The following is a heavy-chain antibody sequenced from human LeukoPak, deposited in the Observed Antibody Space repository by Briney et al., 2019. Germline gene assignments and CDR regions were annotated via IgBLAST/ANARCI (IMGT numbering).Heavy chain of an antibody. CDR2: IFSGGGT. CDR3: ARGQPYCSGGSCHLAG. D-gene: IGHD2-15*01. V-gene: IGHV3-53*01. J-gene: IGHJ3*01. CDR1: GFTVSNYY. Sequence: PGGSLRLSCAASGFTVSNYYMNWVRQAPGKGLEWVSVIFSGGGTYYADSVKGRFTISRDNSKNTVNLQMSSLRVEDTAVYYCARGQPYCSGGSCHLAGWGRGTKVTVSS.